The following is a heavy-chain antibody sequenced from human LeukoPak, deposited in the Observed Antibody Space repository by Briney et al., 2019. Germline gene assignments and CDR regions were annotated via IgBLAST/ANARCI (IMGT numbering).Heavy chain of an antibody. CDR3: VRARIKQLGGYYFDY. CDR2: IYYSGST. Sequence: PSETLSLTCTVSGGSISSSSYYWGWIRQPPGKGLEWIGSIYYSGSTYYNPSLKSRVTISVDTSKNQFSLKLSSVTAADTAVYYCVRARIKQLGGYYFDYWGQGTLVTVSS. D-gene: IGHD6-6*01. J-gene: IGHJ4*02. V-gene: IGHV4-39*01. CDR1: GGSISSSSYY.